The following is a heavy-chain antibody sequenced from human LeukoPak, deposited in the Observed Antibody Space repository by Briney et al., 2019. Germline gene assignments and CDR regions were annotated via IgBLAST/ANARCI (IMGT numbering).Heavy chain of an antibody. D-gene: IGHD2-21*02. CDR2: IYYSGST. CDR3: AGGVTAEGDAFDI. CDR1: GGSISSYY. Sequence: SETLSLTCTVSGGSISSYYWSWIRQPPGKGLEWIGYIYYSGSTNYNPSLKSRVTISVDTSKNQFSLKLSSVTAADTAVYYCAGGVTAEGDAFDIWGQGTMVTVSS. V-gene: IGHV4-59*01. J-gene: IGHJ3*02.